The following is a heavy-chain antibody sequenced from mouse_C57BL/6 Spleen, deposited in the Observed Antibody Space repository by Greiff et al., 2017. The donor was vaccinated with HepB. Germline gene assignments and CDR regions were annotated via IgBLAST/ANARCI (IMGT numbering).Heavy chain of an antibody. CDR1: GYSITSGYY. D-gene: IGHD2-5*01. CDR3: ARDPGSNYPWYFDV. CDR2: ISYDGSN. Sequence: EVQLQQSGPGLVKPSQSLSLTCSVTGYSITSGYYWNWIRQFPGNKLEWMGYISYDGSNNYNPSLKNRISITRDTSKNQFFLKLNSVTTEDTATYYCARDPGSNYPWYFDVWGTGTTVTVSS. J-gene: IGHJ1*03. V-gene: IGHV3-6*01.